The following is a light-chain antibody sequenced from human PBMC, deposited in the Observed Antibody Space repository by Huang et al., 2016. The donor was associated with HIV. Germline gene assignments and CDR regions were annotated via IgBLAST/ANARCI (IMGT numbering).Light chain of an antibody. CDR2: GAS. V-gene: IGKV3-15*01. Sequence: ETVMTQSPATLSVSPGERASLSCRASQSVGRNLAWFQQKPGQAPRLLIYGASYRAAGIPARFSGSGSGREFTLTISSLQSEDSAVYYCQQYNNWPPVTFGGGTKVEIK. CDR3: QQYNNWPPVT. J-gene: IGKJ4*01. CDR1: QSVGRN.